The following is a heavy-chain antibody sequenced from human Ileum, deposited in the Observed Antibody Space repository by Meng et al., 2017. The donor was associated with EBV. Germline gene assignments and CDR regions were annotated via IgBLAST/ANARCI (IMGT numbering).Heavy chain of an antibody. D-gene: IGHD2-21*01. CDR2: INVGVGYT. J-gene: IGHJ4*02. Sequence: QGQLVQSGAEVKDPGASVKVSCKASGYAFTSYILHWVRQAPGQRLEWMGWINVGVGYTKYSQKFQGRVTISSDTSATTGYMELSSLRSEDTAVYYCVRGPPVGVPGPGDYWGQGTLVTASS. V-gene: IGHV1-3*01. CDR1: GYAFTSYI. CDR3: VRGPPVGVPGPGDY.